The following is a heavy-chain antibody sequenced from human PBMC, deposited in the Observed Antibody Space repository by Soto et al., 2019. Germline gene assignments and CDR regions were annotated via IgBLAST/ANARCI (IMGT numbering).Heavy chain of an antibody. CDR2: ISAYNGNT. CDR1: GYTFTSYG. CDR3: ASSGYCSGGSCYGYAFDI. J-gene: IGHJ3*02. Sequence: QVQLAQSGAEVKKPGASVKVSCKASGYTFTSYGISWVRQAPGQGLEWMGWISAYNGNTNYAQKLQGRVTMTTDTSTSTAYMELRSLRSDDTAVYYCASSGYCSGGSCYGYAFDIWGQGTMVTVSS. V-gene: IGHV1-18*01. D-gene: IGHD2-15*01.